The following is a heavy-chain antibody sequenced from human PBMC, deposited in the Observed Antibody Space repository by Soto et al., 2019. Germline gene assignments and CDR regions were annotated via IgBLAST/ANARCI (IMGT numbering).Heavy chain of an antibody. CDR3: AIDNGYESDY. D-gene: IGHD5-12*01. V-gene: IGHV1-18*01. CDR1: GYTFTSYG. Sequence: QVQLVQSGAEVKKPGASVKVSCKASGYTFTSYGISWVREAPGQGLEWMAWISAYNGNTIYAQTLQGRVTMTTDTYTSTDYMELRSLRSDDTALYYCAIDNGYESDYWRQGPLVTVSS. J-gene: IGHJ4*02. CDR2: ISAYNGNT.